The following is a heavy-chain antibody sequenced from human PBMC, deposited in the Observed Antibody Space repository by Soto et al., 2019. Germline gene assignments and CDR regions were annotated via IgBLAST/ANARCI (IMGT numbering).Heavy chain of an antibody. CDR3: ARSLYRDDFWSGYYYFDY. CDR2: INPNSGGT. V-gene: IGHV1-2*02. CDR1: GYTFTGYY. J-gene: IGHJ4*02. D-gene: IGHD3-3*01. Sequence: SVKVSCKASGYTFTGYYMHWVRQAPGQGLEWMGWINPNSGGTNYAQKFQGRVTMTRDTSISTAYMELSRLRSDDTAVYYCARSLYRDDFWSGYYYFDYWGQGTLVTVSS.